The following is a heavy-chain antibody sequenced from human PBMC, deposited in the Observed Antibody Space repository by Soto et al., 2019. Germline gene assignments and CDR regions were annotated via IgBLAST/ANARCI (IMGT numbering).Heavy chain of an antibody. CDR3: AKDGGGYNYGYVMLDKYYYGMDV. V-gene: IGHV3-30-3*01. J-gene: IGHJ6*02. CDR2: ISYDGTNK. D-gene: IGHD5-18*01. CDR1: GFTFSTYA. Sequence: QVQLVESGGGVVQPGRSLRLSCAASGFTFSTYAMHWVRQAPGKGLEWVAVISYDGTNKYYADSVRGRFTISRDNSKNTLFRQMNGLRAEDTAVYYCAKDGGGYNYGYVMLDKYYYGMDVWGQGTTVTVSS.